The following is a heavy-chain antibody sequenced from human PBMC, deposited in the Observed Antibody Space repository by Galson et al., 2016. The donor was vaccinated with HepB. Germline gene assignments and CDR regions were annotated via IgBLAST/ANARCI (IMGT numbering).Heavy chain of an antibody. CDR3: VKALAVPALGFHF. J-gene: IGHJ4*02. V-gene: IGHV3-23*01. Sequence: SLRLSCATSGFTLRSSAMSWVRQAPGKGLEWVSGFADRGDSAHYAESVKGRFTISRDNSNNTLYLQMDSLRAEDTARYYCVKALAVPALGFHFWGQGTQVTVSS. CDR2: FADRGDSA. D-gene: IGHD6-19*01. CDR1: GFTLRSSA.